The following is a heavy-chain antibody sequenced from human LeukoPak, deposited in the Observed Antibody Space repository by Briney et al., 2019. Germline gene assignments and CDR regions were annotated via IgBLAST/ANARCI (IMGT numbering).Heavy chain of an antibody. CDR2: ISYDGSNK. Sequence: GGSLRLSCAASGFTFSSYGMHWVRQAPGKGLEWVAVISYDGSNKYYADSVKGRFTISRDNSKNTLYLQMNSLRAEDTAVYYCAKEVWNDSTSPFDYWGQGTLVTVSS. CDR1: GFTFSSYG. V-gene: IGHV3-30*18. D-gene: IGHD3-22*01. CDR3: AKEVWNDSTSPFDY. J-gene: IGHJ4*02.